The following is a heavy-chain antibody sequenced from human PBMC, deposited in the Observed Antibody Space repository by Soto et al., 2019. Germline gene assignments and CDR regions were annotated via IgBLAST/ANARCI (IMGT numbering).Heavy chain of an antibody. D-gene: IGHD3-10*01. V-gene: IGHV1-69*02. CDR2: IIPIAAIA. CDR3: ARGSTIVRGAPSRLDP. Sequence: QVQLVQSGAEVKKPGSSVKVSCKASGGTFSRYTINWVRQAPGQGLEWMGRIIPIAAIANYTQKFQGRVTIHVDKTSTTAYMELSTLRSDDTAVYYCARGSTIVRGAPSRLDPWGQGTLVTVSS. J-gene: IGHJ5*02. CDR1: GGTFSRYT.